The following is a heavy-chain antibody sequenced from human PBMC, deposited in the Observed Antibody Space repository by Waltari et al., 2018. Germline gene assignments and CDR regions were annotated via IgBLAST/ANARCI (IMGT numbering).Heavy chain of an antibody. CDR1: GFTFSSYG. CDR3: AVPTHGASHYFDY. J-gene: IGHJ4*02. V-gene: IGHV3-30*02. Sequence: QVQLVESGGGVVQPGGSLRLSCAASGFTFSSYGMHWVRQAPGKGLEGVAFIRYDGSNKYYADSVKGRFTISRDNSKNTLYLQMNSLRAEDTAVYYCAVPTHGASHYFDYWGQGTLVTVSS. D-gene: IGHD2-2*01. CDR2: IRYDGSNK.